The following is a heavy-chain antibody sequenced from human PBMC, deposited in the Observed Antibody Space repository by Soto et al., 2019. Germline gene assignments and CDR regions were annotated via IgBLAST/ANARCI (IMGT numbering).Heavy chain of an antibody. J-gene: IGHJ4*02. V-gene: IGHV3-23*01. CDR3: ARLAVRGSYYGDDY. CDR2: ISDSGGKT. Sequence: EMRLLESGGDLVQPGGSLRLSCAASGGTFSNYAMYWVRQAPGKGLEWVSAISDSGGKTYYADSVEGRFTISRDNSKSTLSLQMNSLRDEDTAVYYCARLAVRGSYYGDDYWGQGTLVTVSS. CDR1: GGTFSNYA. D-gene: IGHD3-10*01.